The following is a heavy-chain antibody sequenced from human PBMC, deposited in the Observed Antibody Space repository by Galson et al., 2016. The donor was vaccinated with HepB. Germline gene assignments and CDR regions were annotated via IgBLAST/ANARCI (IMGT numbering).Heavy chain of an antibody. J-gene: IGHJ5*02. CDR3: VRDGEYYYGSGSYAET. CDR2: IFSGGST. V-gene: IGHV3-53*01. D-gene: IGHD3-10*01. Sequence: SLRLSCAASGFSVSSNYMSWVRQAPGKGLQWVSVIFSGGSTYYADSVKGRFTISRDNSKNTLHLQMNSLRAEDTAVYYCVRDGEYYYGSGSYAETWGQGTLVTVSS. CDR1: GFSVSSNY.